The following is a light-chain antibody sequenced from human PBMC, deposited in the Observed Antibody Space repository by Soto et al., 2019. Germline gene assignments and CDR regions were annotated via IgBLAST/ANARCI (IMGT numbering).Light chain of an antibody. J-gene: IGKJ2*01. CDR1: QSVSSY. CDR2: DAS. V-gene: IGKV3-11*01. Sequence: EIVLTQSPATLSLSPGERATLSCRASQSVSSYLAWYQQKPGQAPWLLIYDASNRATGIPARFSGSGAGTDFTLTSSRLGPEDFAVYYCQQRRNWPPYTFGQGTKLELK. CDR3: QQRRNWPPYT.